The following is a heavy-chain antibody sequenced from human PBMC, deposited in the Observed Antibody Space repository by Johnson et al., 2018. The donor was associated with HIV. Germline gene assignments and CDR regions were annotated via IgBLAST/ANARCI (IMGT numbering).Heavy chain of an antibody. Sequence: MQLVESGGGLVQPGGSLRLSCAASGFTFSDYYMSWIRQAPGKGLEWVGRIKSKTDGGTTDYAAPVKGRFTISRDDSKNTLYLQMNSLRAEDTAVYYCARYSGAFDIWGQGTMVTVSS. J-gene: IGHJ3*02. V-gene: IGHV3-15*01. D-gene: IGHD2-15*01. CDR1: GFTFSDYY. CDR2: IKSKTDGGTT. CDR3: ARYSGAFDI.